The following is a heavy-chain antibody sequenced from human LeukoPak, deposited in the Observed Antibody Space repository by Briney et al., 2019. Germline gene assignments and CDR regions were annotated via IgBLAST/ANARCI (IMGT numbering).Heavy chain of an antibody. Sequence: ASVKVSCKASGGTFSSYAISWVRQAPGQGLEWMGWISAYNGNTNYAQKLQGRVTMTTDTSTSTAYMELRSLRSDDTAVYYCARDVSRGGDSSWGQGTLVTVSS. D-gene: IGHD2-21*02. CDR2: ISAYNGNT. CDR1: GGTFSSYA. V-gene: IGHV1-18*01. CDR3: ARDVSRGGDSS. J-gene: IGHJ5*02.